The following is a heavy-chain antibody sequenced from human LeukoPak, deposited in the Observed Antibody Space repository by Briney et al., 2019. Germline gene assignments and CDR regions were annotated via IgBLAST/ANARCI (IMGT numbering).Heavy chain of an antibody. CDR3: AKDAMAVAGNVNWFDH. CDR1: GFTFSTHA. CDR2: ISGSGGST. J-gene: IGHJ5*02. D-gene: IGHD6-19*01. Sequence: GGSLRLSCAASGFTFSTHAMNWVRQAPGKGLEWVSGISGSGGSTYYADSVKGRFTISRDNSKNTLYLQMITLRAEDTAVYYCAKDAMAVAGNVNWFDHWGQGTLVTVSS. V-gene: IGHV3-23*01.